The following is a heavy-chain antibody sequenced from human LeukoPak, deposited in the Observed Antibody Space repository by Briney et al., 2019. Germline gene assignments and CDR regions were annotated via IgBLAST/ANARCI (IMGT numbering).Heavy chain of an antibody. D-gene: IGHD2-15*01. CDR1: GFTFSSYD. CDR2: MSSSDDGR. V-gene: IGHV3-23*01. CDR3: AKAPVTSCRGAFCYPFDY. Sequence: GGSLRLSCAASGFTFSSYDMHWVRQATGKGLEWVSAMSSSDDGRYYAASVRGRFTISRDTSRSTLYLQMNSLRAEDAAVYYCAKAPVTSCRGAFCYPFDYWGQGTLVTVSS. J-gene: IGHJ4*02.